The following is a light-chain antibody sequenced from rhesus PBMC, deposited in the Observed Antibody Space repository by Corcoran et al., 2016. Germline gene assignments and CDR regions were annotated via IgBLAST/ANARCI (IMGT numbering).Light chain of an antibody. J-gene: IGKJ2*01. CDR1: QSLVHTNGNTY. V-gene: IGKV2-65*01. CDR3: GQRTNVPHS. CDR2: EGS. Sequence: DVVLTQSPLSLPITPGQPASISCRSSQSLVHTNGNTYLSWFHQKPGQPPRRLIYEGSNPDSGVPDRFSGSGAGTDFTLKSSRVEAGDVGVYCCGQRTNVPHSLGQGTKVEIK.